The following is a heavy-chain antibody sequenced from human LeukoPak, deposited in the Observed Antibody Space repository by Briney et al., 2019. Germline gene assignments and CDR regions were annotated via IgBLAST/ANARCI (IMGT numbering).Heavy chain of an antibody. V-gene: IGHV1-8*02. Sequence: ASVKVSCKASGYTFTSYGISWVRQATGQGLEWMGWMNPNSGNTGYAQKFQGRVTITRNTSISTAYMELSSLRSEDTAVYYCARSSSGWYNWFDPWGQGTLVTVSS. CDR2: MNPNSGNT. J-gene: IGHJ5*02. CDR1: GYTFTSYG. CDR3: ARSSSGWYNWFDP. D-gene: IGHD6-19*01.